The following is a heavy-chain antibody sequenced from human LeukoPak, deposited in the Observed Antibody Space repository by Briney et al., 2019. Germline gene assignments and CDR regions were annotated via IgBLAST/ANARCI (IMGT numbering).Heavy chain of an antibody. V-gene: IGHV4-59*13. CDR1: DSFTSSYY. J-gene: IGHJ5*02. CDR3: ARHTVTQVGNWFDP. D-gene: IGHD4-17*01. Sequence: SETKTFTSGSADSFTSSYYWSVIQLPARDVQWLIGYFYGSGSTNYDPSLKGRVTISVDTPKNPFSLKLSSVTAADTAVYYCARHTVTQVGNWFDPWGQGTLVTVSS. CDR2: FYGSGST.